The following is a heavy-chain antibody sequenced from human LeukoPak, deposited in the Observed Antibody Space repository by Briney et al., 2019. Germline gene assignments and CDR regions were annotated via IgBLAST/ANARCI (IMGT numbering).Heavy chain of an antibody. Sequence: GGSLRLSCAASGFTFDDYAMHWVRQAPGKGLEWVSLISWDGGSTYYADSVKGRFTISRDNSKNSLYLQMNSLRAEDTAVYFCASFQWLRYFDFWGQGTLVTVSS. CDR2: ISWDGGST. V-gene: IGHV3-43D*03. J-gene: IGHJ4*02. D-gene: IGHD5-12*01. CDR3: ASFQWLRYFDF. CDR1: GFTFDDYA.